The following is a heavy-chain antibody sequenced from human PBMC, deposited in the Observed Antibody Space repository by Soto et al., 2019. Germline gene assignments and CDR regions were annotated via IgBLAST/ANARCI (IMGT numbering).Heavy chain of an antibody. D-gene: IGHD2-15*01. CDR2: VSRSGSSI. V-gene: IGHV3-11*01. CDR3: ARGPKGVVVAANDY. J-gene: IGHJ4*02. CDR1: GFTFSDHF. Sequence: QVQLVESGGGLVKPGGSLRLSCAASGFTFSDHFMSWIRQAPGQGLEWVSYVSRSGSSIYYADSVKGRFTISRDNAKNSLYLQMNSLRAEDTDVYYCARGPKGVVVAANDYWGQGSLVTVSS.